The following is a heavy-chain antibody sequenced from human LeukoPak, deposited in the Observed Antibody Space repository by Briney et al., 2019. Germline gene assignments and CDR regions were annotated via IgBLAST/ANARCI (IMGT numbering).Heavy chain of an antibody. CDR2: IYTSWST. V-gene: IGHV4-4*07. D-gene: IGHD3/OR15-3a*01. CDR3: AREGTGYYYYFDY. CDR1: GGSISSYY. Sequence: PSETLSLTCTVSGGSISSYYWSWIRQPAGKGRERIGRIYTSWSTNYNPYLKSRVTMSVDTSKNQFSLKLSSVTAADTAVYYCAREGTGYYYYFDYWGQGTLVTVSS. J-gene: IGHJ4*02.